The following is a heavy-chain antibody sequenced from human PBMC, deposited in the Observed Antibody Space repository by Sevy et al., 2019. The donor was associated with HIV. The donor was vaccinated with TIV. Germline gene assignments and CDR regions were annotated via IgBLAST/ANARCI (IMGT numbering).Heavy chain of an antibody. J-gene: IGHJ4*02. CDR3: AREDLQGDGIEY. CDR2: MCSIGTYT. CDR1: GFSFTTYT. Sequence: EGSLRLSCAASGFSFTTYTMNWVRQAPGKGLECVSSMCSIGTYTYYADSVKGRFTISRDNAKNSLYLQLNSLRAEDTGVYFCAREDLQGDGIEYWGQGTLVTVSS. V-gene: IGHV3-21*01. D-gene: IGHD3-10*01.